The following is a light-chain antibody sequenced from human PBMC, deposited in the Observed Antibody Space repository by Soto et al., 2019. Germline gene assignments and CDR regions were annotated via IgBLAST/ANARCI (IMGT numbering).Light chain of an antibody. V-gene: IGLV2-11*01. Sequence: QPVLTQPRSVSGSPGQSVTISCTGTSSDVGGYNYVSWYQQHPGKAPKLMIYDVSKRPSGVPDHFSGSKSGNTASLTISGLQAEDEADYYCCSYAGSYTWVFGGGTQLTVL. J-gene: IGLJ3*02. CDR3: CSYAGSYTWV. CDR2: DVS. CDR1: SSDVGGYNY.